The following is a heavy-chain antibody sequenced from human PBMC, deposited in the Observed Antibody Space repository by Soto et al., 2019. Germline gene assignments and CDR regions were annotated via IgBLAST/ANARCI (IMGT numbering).Heavy chain of an antibody. D-gene: IGHD3-9*01. Sequence: ASVKVSCKASGYTFTSYGISWVRQAPGQGLEWMGWISAYNGNTNYAQKLQGRVTMTTDTSTSTAYMELRSLRSDDAAVYYCARVSWDYDIVTGYPSWDYCGQGTLVTVSS. CDR1: GYTFTSYG. CDR2: ISAYNGNT. CDR3: ARVSWDYDIVTGYPSWDY. J-gene: IGHJ4*02. V-gene: IGHV1-18*01.